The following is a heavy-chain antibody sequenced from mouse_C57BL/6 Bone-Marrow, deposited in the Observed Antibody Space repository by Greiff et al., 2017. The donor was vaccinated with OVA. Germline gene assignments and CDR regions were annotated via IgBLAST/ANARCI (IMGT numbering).Heavy chain of an antibody. V-gene: IGHV1-4*01. Sequence: QVHVKQSGAELARPGASVKMSCKASGYTFTSYTMHWVKQRPGQGLEWIGYINPSSGYTKYNQKFKDKATLTADKSSSTAYMQLSSLTSEDSAVYYCARRGYFDVWGTGTTVTVSS. CDR1: GYTFTSYT. CDR3: ARRGYFDV. CDR2: INPSSGYT. J-gene: IGHJ1*03.